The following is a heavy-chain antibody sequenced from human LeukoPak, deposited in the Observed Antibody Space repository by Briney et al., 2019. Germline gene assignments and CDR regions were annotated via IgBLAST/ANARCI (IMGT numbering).Heavy chain of an antibody. CDR3: ARGSPLTANYYGMDV. J-gene: IGHJ6*02. V-gene: IGHV6-1*01. D-gene: IGHD5-18*01. CDR2: TYYRSKWYN. Sequence: SQTLSLTCAISGDSVSSNSAAWNWIRQSPSRGLEWLGRTYYRSKWYNDYAISVKSRITVNLDTSKNQFSLELNSVTPEDTAVYYCARGSPLTANYYGMDVWGQGTTVTVSS. CDR1: GDSVSSNSAA.